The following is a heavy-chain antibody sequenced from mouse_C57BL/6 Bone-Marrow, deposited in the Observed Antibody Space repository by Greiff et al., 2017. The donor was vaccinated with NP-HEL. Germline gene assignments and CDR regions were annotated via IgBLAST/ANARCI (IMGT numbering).Heavy chain of an antibody. CDR2: IDPSDSYT. J-gene: IGHJ3*01. CDR1: GYTFTSYW. CDR3: ARLGVWFAY. Sequence: QVQLQQPGAELVMPGASVKLSCKASGYTFTSYWMHWVKQRPGQGLEWIGEIDPSDSYTNYNQKFKGKSTLTVDKSSSTAYMQLSSLTSEDSAVYYCARLGVWFAYWGQGTLVTVSA. V-gene: IGHV1-69*01.